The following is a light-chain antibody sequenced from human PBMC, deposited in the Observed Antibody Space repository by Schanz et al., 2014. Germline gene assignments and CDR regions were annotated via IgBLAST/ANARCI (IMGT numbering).Light chain of an antibody. J-gene: IGKJ1*01. CDR1: HSVTSN. CDR2: VAS. Sequence: EILITQSPATLSVSPGQRATLSCRASHSVTSNLAWYQQKPGQAPRLLIYVASSRATGIPDRFSGSGSGTDFTLTISRLEPEDFAVYYCQHYGSSPETFGRGTTVEIK. V-gene: IGKV3-20*01. CDR3: QHYGSSPET.